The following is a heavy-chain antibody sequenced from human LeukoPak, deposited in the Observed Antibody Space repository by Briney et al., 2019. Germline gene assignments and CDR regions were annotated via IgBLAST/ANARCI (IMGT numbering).Heavy chain of an antibody. Sequence: SETLSLTCTVSGGSISSYYWSWIRQPPGKGLEWIGYIYYSGSTNYNPSLKSRVTISVDTSKNQFSLKLSSVIAADTAVYYCARQGSSSGWFDPWGQGTLVTVSS. V-gene: IGHV4-59*08. CDR3: ARQGSSSGWFDP. CDR1: GGSISSYY. D-gene: IGHD6-6*01. CDR2: IYYSGST. J-gene: IGHJ5*02.